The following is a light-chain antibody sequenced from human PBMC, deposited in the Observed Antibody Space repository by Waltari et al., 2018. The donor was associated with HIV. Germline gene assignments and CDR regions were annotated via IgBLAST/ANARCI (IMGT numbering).Light chain of an antibody. CDR2: WAS. Sequence: IVMPQSPGSLLVPLGGSAPLNCTSSQSLLYISTNKNYLPWYQQKPGQPPKLLIYWASTRQFGVPERFSGSGSGTDFSLTINSLQIEDVAVYYCQQYSISPWTFGQGTKM. CDR3: QQYSISPWT. CDR1: QSLLYISTNKNY. J-gene: IGKJ1*01. V-gene: IGKV4-1*01.